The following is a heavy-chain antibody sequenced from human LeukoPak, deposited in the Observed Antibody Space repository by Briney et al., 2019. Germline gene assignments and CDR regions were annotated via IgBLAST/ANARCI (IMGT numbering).Heavy chain of an antibody. CDR3: ARRREGPDY. CDR2: INPSGGST. J-gene: IGHJ4*02. Sequence: ASVKVSCTAFGYTFTNYYMHWVRQAPGQGLEWMGIINPSGGSTSYAQKFQGRVSMPRDTSTSTVYMELSSLRSDDTAVYYCARRREGPDYWGQGTLVTVS. V-gene: IGHV1-46*01. D-gene: IGHD1-26*01. CDR1: GYTFTNYY.